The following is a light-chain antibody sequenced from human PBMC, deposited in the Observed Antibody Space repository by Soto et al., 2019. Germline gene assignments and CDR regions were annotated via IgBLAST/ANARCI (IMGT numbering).Light chain of an antibody. CDR3: QQYNNWPLT. CDR2: SSS. Sequence: EIVMTQSPATLSVSPGESATLSCRASQSVTSNLAWYQHKPGQTPRLLIYSSSTRAAGIPARFGGSGSGTEFTFSISSLQSEDFAVYCCQQYNNWPLTFGPGTRLEI. J-gene: IGKJ5*01. CDR1: QSVTSN. V-gene: IGKV3-15*01.